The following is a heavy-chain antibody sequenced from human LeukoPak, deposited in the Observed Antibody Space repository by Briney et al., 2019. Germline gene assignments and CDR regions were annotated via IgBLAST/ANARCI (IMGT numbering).Heavy chain of an antibody. CDR2: ICSGGST. V-gene: IGHV3-53*01. CDR1: GFTVSSNY. J-gene: IGHJ4*02. CDR3: ARDLGSGWNFDY. D-gene: IGHD6-19*01. Sequence: GGSLRLSCAASGFTVSSNYMSWVRQAPGKGLEWVSVICSGGSTYYADSMKGRFTISRDNSKNTLYLQMNSLRAEDTAVYYCARDLGSGWNFDYWGQGTLVTVSS.